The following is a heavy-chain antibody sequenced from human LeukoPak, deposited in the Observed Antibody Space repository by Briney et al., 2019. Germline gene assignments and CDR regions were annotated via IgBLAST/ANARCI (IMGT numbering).Heavy chain of an antibody. V-gene: IGHV3-30-3*01. CDR2: ISYDGSNK. J-gene: IGHJ4*02. CDR3: ATPLDYYDTSGYHQGGD. Sequence: PGGSLRLSCAASGFTLSSYAMHWVRQAPGKGLEWVAVISYDGSNKYYADSVKGRFTISRDNAKNSLYLQMNSLRAEDTAVYYCATPLDYYDTSGYHQGGDWGQGTLVTVSS. D-gene: IGHD3-22*01. CDR1: GFTLSSYA.